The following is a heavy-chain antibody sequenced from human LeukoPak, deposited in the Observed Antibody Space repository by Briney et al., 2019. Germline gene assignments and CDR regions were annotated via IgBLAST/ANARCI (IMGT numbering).Heavy chain of an antibody. D-gene: IGHD4-17*01. Sequence: GGSLRLSCAASEFTFSSYWMSWVRQAPGKGLEWVANIKQDGGQIYYLESVKGRFTASRDNAKNSLYLQMNSLRAEDTAVYYCARLGARQMLEYWGQGTLVTVSS. V-gene: IGHV3-7*01. CDR2: IKQDGGQI. CDR3: ARLGARQMLEY. J-gene: IGHJ4*02. CDR1: EFTFSSYW.